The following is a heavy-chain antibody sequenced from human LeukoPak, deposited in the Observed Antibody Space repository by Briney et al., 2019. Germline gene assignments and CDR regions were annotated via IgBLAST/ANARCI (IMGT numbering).Heavy chain of an antibody. D-gene: IGHD3-10*01. J-gene: IGHJ4*02. CDR2: INHSGST. CDR3: ARVGADGSGFLFDY. Sequence: PSETLSLTCAVYGGSFSGYYWSWIRQPPGKGLEWIGEINHSGSTNYNPSLKSRVTISVDTSKNQFSLKLSSVTAADTAVYYCARVGADGSGFLFDYWGQGTLVTVSS. V-gene: IGHV4-34*01. CDR1: GGSFSGYY.